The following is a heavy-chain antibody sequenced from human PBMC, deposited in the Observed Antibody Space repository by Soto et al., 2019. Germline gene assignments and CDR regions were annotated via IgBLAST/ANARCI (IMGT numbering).Heavy chain of an antibody. J-gene: IGHJ5*01. V-gene: IGHV3-74*01. Sequence: GGSLRLSCAASEFTISSYWMHWVRQAPGKGLVWVSRINTDGSSTSHADSVKGRFTISRDNAKNTLYLQMNSLRADDTAVYYCARSGDSSGYYDSWGQGTLVTVSS. CDR3: ARSGDSSGYYDS. CDR2: INTDGSST. CDR1: EFTISSYW. D-gene: IGHD3-22*01.